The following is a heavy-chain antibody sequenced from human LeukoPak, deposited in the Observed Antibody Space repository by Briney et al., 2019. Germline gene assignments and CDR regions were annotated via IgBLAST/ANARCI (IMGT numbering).Heavy chain of an antibody. V-gene: IGHV3-9*01. CDR3: AEDQQLEPFHY. J-gene: IGHJ4*02. CDR2: ISWNSGSI. CDR1: GFTFDDYA. Sequence: PGGSLRLSCAASGFTFDDYAMHWVRQAPGKGLEWVSGISWNSGSIGYADSVKGRFTISRDNAKNSLYLQMNSLTSDDTAMYYCAEDQQLEPFHYWGRGTLVTVSS. D-gene: IGHD1-1*01.